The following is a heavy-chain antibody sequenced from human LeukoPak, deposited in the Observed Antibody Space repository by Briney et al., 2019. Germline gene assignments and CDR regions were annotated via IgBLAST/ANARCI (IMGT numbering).Heavy chain of an antibody. J-gene: IGHJ3*02. CDR2: ISYDGSNK. D-gene: IGHD2-15*01. CDR1: GFTFSSYG. V-gene: IGHV3-30*03. Sequence: PGGSLRLSCAASGFTFSSYGMHWVRQAPGKGLEWVSLISYDGSNKYYADSVKGRFTISRDNSKNTLYVQMNSLRAEDTAVYYCARKLGADIGAFGIWGQGTMVTVSS. CDR3: ARKLGADIGAFGI.